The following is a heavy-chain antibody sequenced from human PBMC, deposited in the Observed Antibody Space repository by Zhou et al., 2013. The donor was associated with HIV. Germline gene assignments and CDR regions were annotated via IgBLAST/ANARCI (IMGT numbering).Heavy chain of an antibody. CDR1: GGTFSTYA. V-gene: IGHV1-69*05. J-gene: IGHJ4*02. D-gene: IGHD6-13*01. CDR3: ARGGSSSWYSYYFDY. CDR2: IIPFFGTA. Sequence: QVQLVQSGAEVKKPGSSVKVSCKASGGTFSTYAFSWVRQAPGQGLEWMGGIIPFFGTANYAQKFQDRLTITTDESTSTAYMELSSLRSEDTAVYYCARGGSSSWYSYYFDYWGQGTLVTVSS.